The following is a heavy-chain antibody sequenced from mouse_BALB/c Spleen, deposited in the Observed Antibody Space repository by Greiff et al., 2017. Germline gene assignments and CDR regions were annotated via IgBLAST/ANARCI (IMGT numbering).Heavy chain of an antibody. CDR2: IWTGGGT. D-gene: IGHD2-4*01. J-gene: IGHJ4*01. Sequence: VHLVESGPGLVAPSQSLSITCTVSGFSLTSYDISWIRQPPGKGLEWLGVIWTGGGTNYYSAFMSRLSISKDNSKSQVFLKMNSRQTDDTAIYYCVRDRAITGAMDYWGQGTSVTVSS. CDR1: GFSLTSYD. V-gene: IGHV2-9-2*01. CDR3: VRDRAITGAMDY.